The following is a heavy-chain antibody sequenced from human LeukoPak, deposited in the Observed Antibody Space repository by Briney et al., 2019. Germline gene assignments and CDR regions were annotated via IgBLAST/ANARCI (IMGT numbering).Heavy chain of an antibody. Sequence: SETLSLTCTVSGGSISSSSYYWGWIRQPPGKGLEWIGSIYYSGSTYYNPSLKSRVTISVDTSKNQFSLKLTSVTAADTAVYFCARSPLLLSFGEFSQGWFDPWGHGTLVTVSS. CDR3: ARSPLLLSFGEFSQGWFDP. CDR2: IYYSGST. CDR1: GGSISSSSYY. V-gene: IGHV4-39*01. D-gene: IGHD3-10*01. J-gene: IGHJ5*02.